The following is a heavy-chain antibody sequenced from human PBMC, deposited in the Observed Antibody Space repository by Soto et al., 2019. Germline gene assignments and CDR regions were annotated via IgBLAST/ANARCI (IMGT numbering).Heavy chain of an antibody. V-gene: IGHV1-46*03. CDR3: ARDPQYSSGWPEYFQH. J-gene: IGHJ1*01. CDR1: GYTFTSYG. D-gene: IGHD6-19*01. Sequence: GASVKVSCKASGYTFTSYGISWVRQAPGQGLEWMGIINPSSGSTSYAQKFQGRVTMTRDTSTSTVYMELSSLRSEDTAVYYCARDPQYSSGWPEYFQHWGQGTLVTVSS. CDR2: INPSSGST.